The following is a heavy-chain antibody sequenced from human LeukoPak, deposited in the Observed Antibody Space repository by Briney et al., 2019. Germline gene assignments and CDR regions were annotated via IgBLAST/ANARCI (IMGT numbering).Heavy chain of an antibody. J-gene: IGHJ4*02. Sequence: GGSLRLSCAASGIAFRNYGMHWVRQAPGRGLEWVAFIWYDGSNKYYADSVKGRFTISRDNSRNTLFLQMNSLRAEDTAVYYCATDRATQYFDYWGQGTLVSVSS. CDR1: GIAFRNYG. V-gene: IGHV3-30*02. CDR3: ATDRATQYFDY. D-gene: IGHD2-15*01. CDR2: IWYDGSNK.